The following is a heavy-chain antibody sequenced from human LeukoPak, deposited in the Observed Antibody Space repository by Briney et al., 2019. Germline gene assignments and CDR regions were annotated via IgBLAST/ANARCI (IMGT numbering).Heavy chain of an antibody. CDR2: INHSGST. CDR1: GGSFSGYY. D-gene: IGHD6-6*01. CDR3: ARLSSSSGQRPKYYYYYMDV. J-gene: IGHJ6*03. Sequence: SETLSLTCAVYGGSFSGYYWSWLRQPPGKGLEWIGEINHSGSTNYNPSLTSRVTISVDTSKNQFSLKLSSVTAADTAVYYCARLSSSSGQRPKYYYYYMDVWGKGTTVTVSS. V-gene: IGHV4-34*01.